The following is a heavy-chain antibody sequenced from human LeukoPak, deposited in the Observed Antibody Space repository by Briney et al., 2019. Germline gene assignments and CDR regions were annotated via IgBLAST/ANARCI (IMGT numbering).Heavy chain of an antibody. D-gene: IGHD1-26*01. J-gene: IGHJ3*02. CDR2: IRYDGSNK. V-gene: IGHV3-30*02. CDR1: GFTFSSYG. Sequence: GGSLRLSCAASGFTFSSYGMHWVRQAPGKGLEWVSFIRYDGSNKYYADSVKGRFTISRDNSKNTLYLQMNSLRAEDTAVYYCAEPNSGSYLGAFDIWGQGTMVTVSS. CDR3: AEPNSGSYLGAFDI.